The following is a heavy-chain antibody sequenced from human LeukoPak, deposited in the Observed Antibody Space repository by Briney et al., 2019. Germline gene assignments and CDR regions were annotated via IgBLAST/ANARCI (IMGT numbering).Heavy chain of an antibody. CDR3: AGGGSVSWRKWSDP. J-gene: IGHJ5*02. CDR2: INHSGST. CDR1: GGSFSGYY. V-gene: IGHV4-34*01. Sequence: SETLSLTCAVYGGSFSGYYWSWIRQPPGKGLEWIGEINHSGSTNYNPSLKSRVTISVDTSKNQFSLKLSSVTAADTAVYYCAGGGSVSWRKWSDPWGQGTLVTVSS. D-gene: IGHD2-2*01.